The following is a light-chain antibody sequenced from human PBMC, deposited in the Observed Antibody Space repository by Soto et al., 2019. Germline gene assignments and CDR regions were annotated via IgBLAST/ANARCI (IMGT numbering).Light chain of an antibody. CDR3: SSYTSSSTLLYV. V-gene: IGLV2-14*01. Sequence: QSALTQPASVSGSPGQSITISCTGTSSDVGGYNYVSWYQQHPGKAHKLMIYDVSNRPSGVSNRFSGSTSGNTASLTISGLQAEDEADYYCSSYTSSSTLLYVFGTGTKLTVL. J-gene: IGLJ1*01. CDR1: SSDVGGYNY. CDR2: DVS.